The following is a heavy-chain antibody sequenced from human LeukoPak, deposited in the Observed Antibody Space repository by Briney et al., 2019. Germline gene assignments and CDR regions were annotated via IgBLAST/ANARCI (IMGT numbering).Heavy chain of an antibody. CDR3: AKGIYSSGWSYFDY. Sequence: GGSLRLSCAVSGFAFRSYGMSWVRQAPGRGLEWVSAISGSGDSTYYADSVKGRFTISRDNSKNTLYLQMNSLRAEDTAVYYCAKGIYSSGWSYFDYWGHGTLVTVSS. J-gene: IGHJ4*01. CDR1: GFAFRSYG. CDR2: ISGSGDST. D-gene: IGHD6-19*01. V-gene: IGHV3-23*01.